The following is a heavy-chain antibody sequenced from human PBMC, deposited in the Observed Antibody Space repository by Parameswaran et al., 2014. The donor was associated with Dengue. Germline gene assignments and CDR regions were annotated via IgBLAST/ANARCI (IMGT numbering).Heavy chain of an antibody. D-gene: IGHD2-21*01. Sequence: PGKALEWLALISGDDDRYYKTSLTTRLTISRDASKNQVTLIMTNVDPVDTATYFCARGPSRDGPLFYYVDVWGKGTAVTVSS. V-gene: IGHV2-70*01. CDR3: ARGPSRDGPLFYYVDV. J-gene: IGHJ6*03. CDR2: ISGDDDR.